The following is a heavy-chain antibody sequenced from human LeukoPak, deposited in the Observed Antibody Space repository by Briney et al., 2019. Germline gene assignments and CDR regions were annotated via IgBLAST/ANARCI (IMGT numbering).Heavy chain of an antibody. CDR3: ARVGGTWRLRTLVDY. V-gene: IGHV4-39*07. CDR1: GGSISSSSYY. J-gene: IGHJ4*02. D-gene: IGHD1-26*01. Sequence: SETLSLTCTVSGGSISSSSYYWGWIRQPPGKGLEWIGSIYYSGITYYNPSLKSRVTLSVDTSKNQFSLKLSSVTAADTAVYYCARVGGTWRLRTLVDYWGQGTLVTVSS. CDR2: IYYSGIT.